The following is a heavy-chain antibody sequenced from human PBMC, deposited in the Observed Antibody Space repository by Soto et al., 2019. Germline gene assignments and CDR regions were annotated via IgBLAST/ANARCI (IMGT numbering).Heavy chain of an antibody. CDR2: ISSSSSTI. V-gene: IGHV3-48*02. CDR1: GFTVSIYS. J-gene: IGHJ6*02. Sequence: GGSLRLSCAASGFTVSIYSMNWVRQAPGKGLEWVSYISSSSSTIYYADFVKGRFTISRDNAKNSLYLKMNSLRDEVTAVYYCVRDSLYCSGGSCYSDYCGMDVWGQGTTVTVSS. D-gene: IGHD2-15*01. CDR3: VRDSLYCSGGSCYSDYCGMDV.